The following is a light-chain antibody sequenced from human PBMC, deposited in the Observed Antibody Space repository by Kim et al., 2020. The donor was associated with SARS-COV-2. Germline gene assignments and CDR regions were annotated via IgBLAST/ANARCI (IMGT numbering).Light chain of an antibody. J-gene: IGLJ3*02. V-gene: IGLV1-47*01. CDR3: AAWDDSLSGPNWV. Sequence: QSVLTQPPSASGTPGQRVTISCSGSSSNIGSNYVYWYQQLPGTAPKLLIYRNNQRPSGVPDRFSGSKSGTSASLAISGLRSEDEADCYCAAWDDSLSGPNWVFGGGTQLTVL. CDR2: RNN. CDR1: SSNIGSNY.